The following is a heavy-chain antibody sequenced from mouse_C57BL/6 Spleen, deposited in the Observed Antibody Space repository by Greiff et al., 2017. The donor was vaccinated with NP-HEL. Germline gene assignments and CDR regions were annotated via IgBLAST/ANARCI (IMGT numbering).Heavy chain of an antibody. CDR3: ARHEVRDGYDGDSMDD. Sequence: VQLQQSGAELVKPGASVKLSCKASGYTFTEYTIHWVKQRSGQGLEWIGWFYPGSGSINYNEKFKDKATLTADKSSSTVYMELSRLTSEDSAVYFGARHEVRDGYDGDSMDDWGQGTSVTVSS. V-gene: IGHV1-62-2*01. D-gene: IGHD2-2*01. J-gene: IGHJ4*01. CDR2: FYPGSGSI. CDR1: GYTFTEYT.